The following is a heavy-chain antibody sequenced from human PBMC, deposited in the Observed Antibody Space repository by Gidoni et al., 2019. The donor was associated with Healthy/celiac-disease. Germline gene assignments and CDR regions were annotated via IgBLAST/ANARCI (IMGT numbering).Heavy chain of an antibody. J-gene: IGHJ4*02. D-gene: IGHD2-21*01. CDR2: IKSKTDGGTT. V-gene: IGHV3-15*01. Sequence: EVQLVESGGGLVKPGGSLRLSCAASGFTFSNAWMSWVRQAPGKGLEWVGRIKSKTDGGTTDYAAPVKGRFTISRDDSKNTLYLQMNSLKTEDTAVYYCTTDPPYCGGDCLYYFDYWGQGTLVTVSS. CDR3: TTDPPYCGGDCLYYFDY. CDR1: GFTFSNAW.